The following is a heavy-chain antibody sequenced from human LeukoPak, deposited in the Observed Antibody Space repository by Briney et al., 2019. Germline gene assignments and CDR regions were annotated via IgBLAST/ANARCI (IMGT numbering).Heavy chain of an antibody. Sequence: GGSLRLSCAASGFTFSSYWMSWVRQAPGKGLEWVANIKQDGSEKYYVDSVKGRFTISRDNAKNSLYLQMNSLRAEDTAVYYCARPHPTGDRRAFDIWGQGTMVTVSS. CDR2: IKQDGSEK. CDR3: ARPHPTGDRRAFDI. J-gene: IGHJ3*02. CDR1: GFTFSSYW. V-gene: IGHV3-7*01. D-gene: IGHD7-27*01.